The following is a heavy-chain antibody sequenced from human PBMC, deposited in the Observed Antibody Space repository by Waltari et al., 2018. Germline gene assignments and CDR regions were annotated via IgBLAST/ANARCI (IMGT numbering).Heavy chain of an antibody. CDR3: TRGLQFAFDF. J-gene: IGHJ3*01. CDR2: INSASRVI. Sequence: EVLLVESGGGLVQPGGSLSLSCTATGFTFKFSPMHWVRQAPGKGLEWVSYINSASRVILYADSVRGRFTISRDNAKNSLFLQMNNLRVEDTALYYCTRGLQFAFDFWGQGTMVSVSS. D-gene: IGHD2-21*02. V-gene: IGHV3-48*01. CDR1: GFTFKFSP.